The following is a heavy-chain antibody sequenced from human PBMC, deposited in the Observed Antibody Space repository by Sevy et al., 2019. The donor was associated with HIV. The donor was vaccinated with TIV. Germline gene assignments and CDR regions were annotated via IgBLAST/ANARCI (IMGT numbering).Heavy chain of an antibody. J-gene: IGHJ1*01. CDR3: ARGENDDEFFQY. V-gene: IGHV3-30*04. D-gene: IGHD1-26*01. Sequence: GGSLRLSCTVSGFIFSNFAMHWVRQAPGKGLEWVAVTSYDGSHKYYADSVKGRFTVSRDNPRNILSLEMSSLTRDDTAVYYCARGENDDEFFQYWGQGTLVTVSS. CDR2: TSYDGSHK. CDR1: GFIFSNFA.